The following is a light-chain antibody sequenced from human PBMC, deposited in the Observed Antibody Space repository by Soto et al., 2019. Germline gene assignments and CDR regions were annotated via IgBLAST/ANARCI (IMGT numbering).Light chain of an antibody. J-gene: IGKJ5*01. CDR1: QSVSMK. V-gene: IGKV3-15*01. CDR3: QQYNNWHPIT. CDR2: GAS. Sequence: EIVMTQSPATLCLSPGGRWTLSCRASQSVSMKLAWYQQKPRQAPRLLIYGASTRATAIPARFSGSGSGTEFTLTISSLQSEDFAVYYCQQYNNWHPITFGHGTRREIK.